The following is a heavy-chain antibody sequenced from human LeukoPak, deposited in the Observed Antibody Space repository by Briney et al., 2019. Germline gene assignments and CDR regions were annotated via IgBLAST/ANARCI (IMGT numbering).Heavy chain of an antibody. J-gene: IGHJ6*02. CDR1: GGSMSSNY. CDR3: ASSSVVTSYYYYGMDV. D-gene: IGHD4-23*01. Sequence: SETLSLTCTVSGGSMSSNYWSWIRQPPGKGLEWIGYMYYSGSTNYNPSLKSRVTISVDTSKNQFSLKLSSVTAADTAVYYCASSSVVTSYYYYGMDVWGRGTTVTVSS. V-gene: IGHV4-59*01. CDR2: MYYSGST.